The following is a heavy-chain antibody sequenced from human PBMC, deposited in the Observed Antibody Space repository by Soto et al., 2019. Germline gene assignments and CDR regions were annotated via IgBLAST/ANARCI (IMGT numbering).Heavy chain of an antibody. V-gene: IGHV3-7*05. D-gene: IGHD6-13*01. J-gene: IGHJ6*02. CDR1: GFTFRNYW. CDR2: INLDGSEK. CDR3: ARDGSTSWYIYYYHGMDV. Sequence: EVQLVESGGGLVQPGGSLRLSCAASGFTFRNYWLSWVRQVPGKGLEWVATINLDGSEKNYVDSVKGRFTISRDNARNSLYLKMSSLRAEDTALYYCARDGSTSWYIYYYHGMDVWGHGTTVT.